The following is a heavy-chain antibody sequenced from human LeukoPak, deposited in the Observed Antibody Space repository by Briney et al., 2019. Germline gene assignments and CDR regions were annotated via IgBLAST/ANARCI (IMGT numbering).Heavy chain of an antibody. CDR3: ARLRFKGYFDS. Sequence: ASVRVSCKASGYTFTTEDINWVRQAPGQGLEWMGWMNTDSGNAVSEQKFQGRVTMTKNTSISTAYMELSSLTSEDTAVYFCARLRFKGYFDSWGQGTLVTVSS. CDR2: MNTDSGNA. V-gene: IGHV1-8*01. CDR1: GYTFTTED. J-gene: IGHJ4*02.